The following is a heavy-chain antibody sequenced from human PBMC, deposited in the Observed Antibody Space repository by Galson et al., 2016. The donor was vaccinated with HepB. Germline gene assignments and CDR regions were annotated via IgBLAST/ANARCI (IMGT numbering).Heavy chain of an antibody. Sequence: ETLSLTCAVSGGSISNNYWCNWVRQPPGKGLEWIAEIHPDGRTNYNPSLKRRVTLSVDKSNNQFSLKLTSATAADTAVYYCATAPVGCSWNSCYLHYGGQGTLVTVSS. CDR2: IHPDGRT. CDR3: ATAPVGCSWNSCYLHY. J-gene: IGHJ4*02. CDR1: GGSISNNYW. D-gene: IGHD1/OR15-1a*01. V-gene: IGHV4-4*02.